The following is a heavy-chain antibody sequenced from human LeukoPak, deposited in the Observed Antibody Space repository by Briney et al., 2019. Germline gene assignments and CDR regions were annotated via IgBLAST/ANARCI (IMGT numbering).Heavy chain of an antibody. CDR2: ISGSGGST. V-gene: IGHV3-23*01. CDR1: GFTFSSYA. CDR3: GRGNSGSYPNWFDS. J-gene: IGHJ5*01. D-gene: IGHD1-26*01. Sequence: GGSLRLSCAASGFTFSSYAMSWVRQAPGKGLEWVSAISGSGGSTYYADSVKGRFTISRDNSKNTLYLQMNSLRAEDTAVYYCGRGNSGSYPNWFDSWGQGALVTVSS.